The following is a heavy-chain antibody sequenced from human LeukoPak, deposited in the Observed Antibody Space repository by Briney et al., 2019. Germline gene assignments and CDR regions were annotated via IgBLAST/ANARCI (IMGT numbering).Heavy chain of an antibody. CDR2: IYYSGST. V-gene: IGHV4-59*01. Sequence: PSGTLSLTCTVSGGSISSYYWSWIRQPPGKGLEWIGYIYYSGSTNYNPSLKSRVTISVDTSKNQFSLKLSSVTAADTAVYYCARFNWGGGHAFDIWGQGTMVTVSS. J-gene: IGHJ3*02. CDR1: GGSISSYY. CDR3: ARFNWGGGHAFDI. D-gene: IGHD7-27*01.